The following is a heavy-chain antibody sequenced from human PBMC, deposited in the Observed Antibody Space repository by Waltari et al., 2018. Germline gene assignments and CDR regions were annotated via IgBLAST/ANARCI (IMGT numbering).Heavy chain of an antibody. CDR1: GFTFSDFW. J-gene: IGHJ4*02. V-gene: IGHV3-7*01. CDR2: IKQDGSEK. Sequence: EVQLVESGGGLVQPGGSLRLSCAAPGFTFSDFWMSWVRQAAGKGLEWVANIKQDGSEKYYVDSVKGRFTISRDNAKNSLYLQMNSLRAEDTAVYYCARDRPHDYWGQGTLVTVSS. CDR3: ARDRPHDY.